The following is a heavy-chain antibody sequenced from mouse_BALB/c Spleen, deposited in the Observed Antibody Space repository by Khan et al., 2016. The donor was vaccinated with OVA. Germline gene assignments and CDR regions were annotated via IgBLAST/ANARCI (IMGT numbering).Heavy chain of an antibody. CDR3: ARENYYDYAYYGTMDY. J-gene: IGHJ4*01. CDR2: ICGDGST. V-gene: IGHV2-6-7*01. D-gene: IGHD2-4*01. CDR1: GFSLTAYG. Sequence: QVQLKQSGPGLVAPSQTLSITCTASGFSLTAYGIHWVRQPPGKGLEWLGIICGDGSTNYYSDHKYRLSISKDNSKSKDFLKMNSLQTDDTARYYCARENYYDYAYYGTMDYWGQGTSVTVSA.